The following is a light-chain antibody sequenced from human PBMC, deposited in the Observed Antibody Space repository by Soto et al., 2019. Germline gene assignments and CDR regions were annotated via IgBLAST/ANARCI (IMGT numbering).Light chain of an antibody. CDR2: AAS. J-gene: IGKJ4*01. Sequence: EIVLTQSPGTLSLSPGERATLSCRASQPITSSFLAWYQQTPGQAPRLLIYAASSRATGIPDRFSGSGSGTDFTLTISGLEPEDFAVYYCQHYDALVTFGGGTKVEIK. CDR3: QHYDALVT. CDR1: QPITSSF. V-gene: IGKV3-20*01.